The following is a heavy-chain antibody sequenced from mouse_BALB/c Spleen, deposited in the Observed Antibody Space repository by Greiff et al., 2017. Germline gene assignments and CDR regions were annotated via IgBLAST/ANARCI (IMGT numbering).Heavy chain of an antibody. Sequence: EVQLVESGGGLVKPGGSLKLSCAASGFTFSSYAMSWVRQTPEKRLEWVASISSGGSTYYPDSVKGRFTISRDNARNILYLQMSSLRSEDTAMYYCARGGDYDVGAMDYWGQGTSVTVSS. CDR1: GFTFSSYA. CDR2: ISSGGST. D-gene: IGHD2-4*01. J-gene: IGHJ4*01. V-gene: IGHV5-6-5*01. CDR3: ARGGDYDVGAMDY.